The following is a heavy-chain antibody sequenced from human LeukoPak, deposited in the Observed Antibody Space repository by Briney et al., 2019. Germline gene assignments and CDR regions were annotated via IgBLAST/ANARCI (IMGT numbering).Heavy chain of an antibody. CDR1: GFTFSTYE. V-gene: IGHV3-48*03. CDR2: ISSSGATI. J-gene: IGHJ4*02. D-gene: IGHD2-2*01. CDR3: ARDPVPAAFDY. Sequence: GGSLILSCAASGFTFSTYEMTWVRQAPGKGLEWVSYISSSGATIYYADSVKGRFTISRDNAKNSLYLQMNSLRAEDTAVYYCARDPVPAAFDYWGQGTLVTVSS.